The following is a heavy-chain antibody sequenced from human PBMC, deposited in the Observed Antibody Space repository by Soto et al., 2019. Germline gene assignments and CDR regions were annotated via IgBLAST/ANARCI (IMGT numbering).Heavy chain of an antibody. D-gene: IGHD1-26*01. CDR1: GGTFSSYS. J-gene: IGHJ4*02. CDR3: AREGGSYSGGIVY. V-gene: IGHV1-69*01. CDR2: IIPIFGTA. Sequence: QVQLVQSGAEVKKPGSSVKVSCKASGGTFSSYSINWVRQAPGQGLEWMGEIIPIFGTANYAQKFQGRVTITADESTSTAYMVVTSLRTEATAVYYCAREGGSYSGGIVYGGQGSRVTVSS.